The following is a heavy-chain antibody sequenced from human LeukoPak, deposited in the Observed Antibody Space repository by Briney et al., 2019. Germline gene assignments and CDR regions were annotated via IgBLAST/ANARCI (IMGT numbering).Heavy chain of an antibody. D-gene: IGHD4-23*01. CDR1: GGTFSSYA. Sequence: ASVKVSCKASGGTFSSYAISWVRQAPGQGLEWMGGIIPIFGTANYAQKSQGRVTITADESTSTAYMELSSLRSEDTAVYYCAAETEDYGGNSEFDYWGQGTLVTVSS. V-gene: IGHV1-69*13. CDR2: IIPIFGTA. J-gene: IGHJ4*02. CDR3: AAETEDYGGNSEFDY.